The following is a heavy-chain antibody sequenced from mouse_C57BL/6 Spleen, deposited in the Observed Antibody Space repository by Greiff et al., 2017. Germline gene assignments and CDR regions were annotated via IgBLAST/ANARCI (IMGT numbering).Heavy chain of an antibody. CDR2: INPNNGGT. CDR3: ARDYDYDGAWFAY. CDR1: GYTFTDYN. D-gene: IGHD2-4*01. V-gene: IGHV1-18*01. J-gene: IGHJ3*01. Sequence: EVQLKESGPELVKPGASVKIPCKASGYTFTDYNMDWVKQSHGKSLEWIGDINPNNGGTIYNQKFKGKATLTVDKSSSTAYMELRSLTSEDTAVYYCARDYDYDGAWFAYWGQGTLVTVSA.